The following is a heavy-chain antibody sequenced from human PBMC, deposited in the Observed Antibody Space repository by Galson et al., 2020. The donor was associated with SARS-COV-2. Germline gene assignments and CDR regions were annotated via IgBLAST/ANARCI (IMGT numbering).Heavy chain of an antibody. CDR3: ARDQDGYNDF. Sequence: PGGSLRLSCGASGFTFSNYWMTWVRQPPGKGLEWVANIKGDGSDRYYADSVKGRFTISSDYAKNSVYLQMNSLRVEDTAVYYCARDQDGYNDFWGRGTLVTVSS. CDR1: GFTFSNYW. J-gene: IGHJ4*02. CDR2: IKGDGSDR. V-gene: IGHV3-7*01. D-gene: IGHD5-18*01.